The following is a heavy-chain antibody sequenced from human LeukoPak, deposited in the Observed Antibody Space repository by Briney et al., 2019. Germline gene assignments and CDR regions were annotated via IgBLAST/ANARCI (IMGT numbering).Heavy chain of an antibody. Sequence: PSETLSLTCTVSGGSISSYYWSWIRQPPGKGLEWIGYIYYSGSTNYNPSLKSRVTISVDTSKNQFSLKLSSVTAADTAVYYCARLAWSAFDPWGQGTLVTVSS. CDR1: GGSISSYY. CDR3: ARLAWSAFDP. CDR2: IYYSGST. J-gene: IGHJ5*02. D-gene: IGHD2-8*01. V-gene: IGHV4-59*01.